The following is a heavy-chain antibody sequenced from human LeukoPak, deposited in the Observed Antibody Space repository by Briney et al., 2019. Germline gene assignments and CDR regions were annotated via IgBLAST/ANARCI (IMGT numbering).Heavy chain of an antibody. J-gene: IGHJ4*02. Sequence: ASVKVSCKVSGYTLTELSMHWVQQAPGEGLEWMGGFDPEDGETIYAQKFQGRVTMTEDTSTDTAYMELSSLRSEDTAVYYCATVDSYGGYYFDYWGQGTLVTVSS. D-gene: IGHD5-18*01. CDR1: GYTLTELS. CDR2: FDPEDGET. V-gene: IGHV1-24*01. CDR3: ATVDSYGGYYFDY.